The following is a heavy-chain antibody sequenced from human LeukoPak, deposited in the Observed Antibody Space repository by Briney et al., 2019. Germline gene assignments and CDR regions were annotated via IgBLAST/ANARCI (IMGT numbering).Heavy chain of an antibody. CDR1: GFTFSSHS. V-gene: IGHV3-21*01. CDR2: ISSSSSYI. J-gene: IGHJ4*02. CDR3: ARDITIRMVPFDY. D-gene: IGHD1-20*01. Sequence: PGGSLRLSCAASGFTFSSHSMNWVRQAPGKGLEWVSSISSSSSYIYYADSVKGRFTISRDNAKNSLYLQMNSLRAEDTAVYYCARDITIRMVPFDYWGQGTLVTVSS.